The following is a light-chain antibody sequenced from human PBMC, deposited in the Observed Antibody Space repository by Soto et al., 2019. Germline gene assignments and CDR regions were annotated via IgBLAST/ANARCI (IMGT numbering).Light chain of an antibody. V-gene: IGLV2-18*02. CDR3: SSYTSSSTFERV. CDR1: SSDVGSYNR. J-gene: IGLJ3*02. Sequence: QSALTQPPSVSGSPGQSVTISCTGTSSDVGSYNRVSWYQQPPGTAPKLMIYEVSNRPSGVPDRFSGSKSGNTASLTISGLQAEDEADYYCSSYTSSSTFERVXGGGTKLTVL. CDR2: EVS.